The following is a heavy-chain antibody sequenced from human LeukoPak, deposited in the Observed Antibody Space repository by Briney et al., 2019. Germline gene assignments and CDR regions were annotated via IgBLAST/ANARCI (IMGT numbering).Heavy chain of an antibody. CDR2: ISSSGSTI. D-gene: IGHD3-10*02. V-gene: IGHV3-48*04. Sequence: GGSLRLSCAASGFTFSSYSMNWVRQAPGKGLEWVSYISSSGSTIYYADSVKGRFTISRDIAKNSLYLQMNRLRAEDTAVYYCAELGITMIGGVWGKGTTVTISS. J-gene: IGHJ6*04. CDR1: GFTFSSYS. CDR3: AELGITMIGGV.